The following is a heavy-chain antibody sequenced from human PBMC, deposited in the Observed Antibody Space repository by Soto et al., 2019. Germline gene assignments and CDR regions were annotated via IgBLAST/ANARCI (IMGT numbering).Heavy chain of an antibody. Sequence: EVQVLESGGGLVQPGGSLRLSCAASGFTFSSYAMRWVRQAPGKGLEWVSAISGSGGSTYYADSVKGRFTISRDNSKNTLYLQMNSLRAEDTAVYYCARRGSESYYDYWGQGTLVTVSS. CDR3: ARRGSESYYDY. CDR1: GFTFSSYA. D-gene: IGHD6-19*01. V-gene: IGHV3-23*01. CDR2: ISGSGGST. J-gene: IGHJ4*02.